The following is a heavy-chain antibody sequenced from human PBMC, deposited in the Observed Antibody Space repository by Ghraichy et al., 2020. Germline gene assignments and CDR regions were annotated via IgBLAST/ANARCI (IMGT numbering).Heavy chain of an antibody. CDR3: ARADIGGGSFYSQ. J-gene: IGHJ4*02. V-gene: IGHV3-74*01. D-gene: IGHD1-26*01. Sequence: LSLTCAASGFTFNSYWMHWVRQAPGKGLVWVSRIYSDGSTNYADSMEGRFTISRDNAKNTVYLQMNSLRADDTAVYYCARADIGGGSFYSQWGQGTLLTVSS. CDR1: GFTFNSYW. CDR2: IYSDGST.